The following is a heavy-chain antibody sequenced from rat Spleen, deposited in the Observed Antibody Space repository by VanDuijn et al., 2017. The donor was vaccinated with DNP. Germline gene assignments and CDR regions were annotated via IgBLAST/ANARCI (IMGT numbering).Heavy chain of an antibody. CDR2: IGSDGYAP. J-gene: IGHJ3*01. CDR1: GFTFSNHG. D-gene: IGHD1-10*01. V-gene: IGHV5-22*01. Sequence: EVQLVESGGGLVQPGRSLKLSCAASGFTFSNHGMAWVRQAPTKGLEWVAYIGSDGYAPYYGDSVKGRFTISRDNAKSTLYLQMNSLRSEDMATYYCARPIYNNQGGFAYWGQGTLVTVSS. CDR3: ARPIYNNQGGFAY.